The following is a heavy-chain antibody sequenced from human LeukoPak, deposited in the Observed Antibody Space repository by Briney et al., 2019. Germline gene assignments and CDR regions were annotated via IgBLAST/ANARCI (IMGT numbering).Heavy chain of an antibody. Sequence: SETLSLTCAVSGGSISSSNWWSWVRQPPGKGLEWIGEIYHSGSTNYNPSLKSRVTISVDKSKNQFSLKLSSVTAADTAVYYCARSISTSWEDGFDYWGQGTLVTVSS. J-gene: IGHJ4*02. CDR2: IYHSGST. CDR3: ARSISTSWEDGFDY. CDR1: GGSISSSNW. V-gene: IGHV4-4*02. D-gene: IGHD6-13*01.